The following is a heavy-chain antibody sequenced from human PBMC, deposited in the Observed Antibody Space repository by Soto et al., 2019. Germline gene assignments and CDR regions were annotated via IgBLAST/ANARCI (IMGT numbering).Heavy chain of an antibody. CDR1: AGTFSSYA. J-gene: IGHJ6*02. D-gene: IGHD2-2*02. CDR3: ARGARDCSSTSCSTPPGYYRYHMDV. V-gene: IGHV1-69*13. CDR2: IIPIFGTP. Sequence: SVKVSCKASAGTFSSYAISWVRQAPGQGLEWMGGIIPIFGTPNYAQKFRGRVTITADESTTTAYMDLSSLGSEDTAVYYCARGARDCSSTSCSTPPGYYRYHMDVWGQGTPVTVSS.